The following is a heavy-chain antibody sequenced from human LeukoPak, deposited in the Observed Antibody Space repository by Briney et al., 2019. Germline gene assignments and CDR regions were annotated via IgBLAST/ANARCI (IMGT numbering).Heavy chain of an antibody. CDR3: AKAAIHGYYDSSGYYFDY. D-gene: IGHD3-22*01. Sequence: GGSLRLSCAASGFTFSSYAMSWVRQALGKGLEWVSAISGSGGSTYYADSVKGRFTISRDNSKNTLYLQMNSLRAEDTVVYYCAKAAIHGYYDSSGYYFDYWGQGTLVTVSS. CDR2: ISGSGGST. CDR1: GFTFSSYA. J-gene: IGHJ4*02. V-gene: IGHV3-23*01.